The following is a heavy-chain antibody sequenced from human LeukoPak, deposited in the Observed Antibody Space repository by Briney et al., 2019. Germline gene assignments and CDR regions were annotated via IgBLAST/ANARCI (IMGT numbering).Heavy chain of an antibody. J-gene: IGHJ4*02. D-gene: IGHD3-10*01. CDR2: IKQDGSEK. Sequence: PGGSLRLSCAASGFTFSSYGMHWVRQAPGKGLEWVANIKQDGSEKYYVDSVKGRFTISRDNAKNSLYLQMNSLRAEDTAVYYCATGSYYGPSDYWGQGTLVTVSS. V-gene: IGHV3-7*01. CDR1: GFTFSSYG. CDR3: ATGSYYGPSDY.